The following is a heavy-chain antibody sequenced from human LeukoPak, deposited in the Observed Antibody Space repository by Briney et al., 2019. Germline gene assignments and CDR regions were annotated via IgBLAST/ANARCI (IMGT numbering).Heavy chain of an antibody. CDR1: GGSFSGYY. CDR3: ARGVAARRNYYYYMDV. V-gene: IGHV4-34*01. Sequence: PSETLSLTXAVYGGSFSGYYWSWIRQPPGKGLEWIGEINHSGSTNYNPSLKSRVTISVDTSKNQFSLKLSSVTAADTAVYYCARGVAARRNYYYYMDVWGKGTTVTVSS. J-gene: IGHJ6*03. D-gene: IGHD6-6*01. CDR2: INHSGST.